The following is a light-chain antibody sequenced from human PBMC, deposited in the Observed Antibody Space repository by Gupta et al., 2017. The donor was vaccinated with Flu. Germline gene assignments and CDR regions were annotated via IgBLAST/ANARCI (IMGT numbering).Light chain of an antibody. J-gene: IGLJ1*01. CDR1: SSNIGSNT. V-gene: IGLV1-44*01. CDR3: AAWDDSLNGYV. Sequence: QSVLTQPPSASGTPGQRVTLSCSGSSSNIGSNTVNWYQQHPGTAPKLLTYSNNQRPSGVPDRFSGSKSGTSASLAISGLQSEDEADYYCAAWDDSLNGYVFGTGTKVTVL. CDR2: SNN.